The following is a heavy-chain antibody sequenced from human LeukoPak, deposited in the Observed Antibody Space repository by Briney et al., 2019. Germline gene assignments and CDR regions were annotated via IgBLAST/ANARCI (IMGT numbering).Heavy chain of an antibody. CDR2: ISSSSSTI. Sequence: PGGSLRLSCAASGFTFSSYSMNWVRQAPGKGLEWVSYISSSSSTIYYADSVKGRFTISRDNAKNSLYLQMNSLRAEDTAVYYCARENRGSTSCYYHFDYWGQGTLVTVSS. CDR1: GFTFSSYS. D-gene: IGHD2-2*01. CDR3: ARENRGSTSCYYHFDY. V-gene: IGHV3-48*01. J-gene: IGHJ4*02.